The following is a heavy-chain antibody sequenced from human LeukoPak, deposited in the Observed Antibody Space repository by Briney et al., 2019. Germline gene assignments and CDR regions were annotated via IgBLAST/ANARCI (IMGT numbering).Heavy chain of an antibody. V-gene: IGHV4-34*01. D-gene: IGHD3-22*01. CDR3: SRERMIVKH. CDR1: GGSFSGYY. Sequence: SETLSLTCAVYGGSFSGYYWSWIRQPPGKGLEWIGEINHSGSTNYNPSLKSRVTISVDTSKNQFSLKLSSVTAAYTAVYYCSRERMIVKHWGRGTLVTDSS. CDR2: INHSGST. J-gene: IGHJ4*02.